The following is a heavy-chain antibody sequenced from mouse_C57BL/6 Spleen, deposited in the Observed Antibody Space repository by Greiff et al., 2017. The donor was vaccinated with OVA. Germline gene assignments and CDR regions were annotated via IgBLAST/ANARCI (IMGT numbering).Heavy chain of an antibody. Sequence: VQLQQSGAELVKPGASVKLSCTASGFNIKDYYMHWVKQRTEQGLEWIGRIDPEDGETKSAPKFQGKSTITADTSSNTAYLQLSILTSADTAVYYCAPYGNYGGLYAMDYWGQGTSVTVSS. CDR2: IDPEDGET. CDR3: APYGNYGGLYAMDY. CDR1: GFNIKDYY. V-gene: IGHV14-2*01. J-gene: IGHJ4*01. D-gene: IGHD2-1*01.